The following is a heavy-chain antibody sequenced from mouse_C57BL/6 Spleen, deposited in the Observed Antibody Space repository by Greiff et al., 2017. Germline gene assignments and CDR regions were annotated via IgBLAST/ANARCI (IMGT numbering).Heavy chain of an antibody. CDR2: IYPRSGNT. J-gene: IGHJ4*01. CDR3: ARRGGNWGAMDY. D-gene: IGHD2-1*01. CDR1: GYTFTSYG. V-gene: IGHV1-81*01. Sequence: QVQLQHSGAELARPGASVKLSCKASGYTFTSYGISWVKQRTGQGLEWIGEIYPRSGNTYYNEKFKGKATLTADKSSSTAYMELRSLTSEDSAVYFCARRGGNWGAMDYWGQGTSVTVSS.